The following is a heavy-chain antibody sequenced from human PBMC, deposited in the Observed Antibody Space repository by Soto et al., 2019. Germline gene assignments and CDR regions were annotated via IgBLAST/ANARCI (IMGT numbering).Heavy chain of an antibody. Sequence: ASVKVSCKASGYTFTSYDINWVRQATGQGLEWMGWMNPNSGNTSYAQKFQGRVTMTRNTSISTAYMELSSLRSEDTAVYYCARAIDGIAAAVDPWFDPWGQGTLVTVSS. CDR1: GYTFTSYD. CDR3: ARAIDGIAAAVDPWFDP. J-gene: IGHJ5*02. CDR2: MNPNSGNT. V-gene: IGHV1-8*01. D-gene: IGHD6-13*01.